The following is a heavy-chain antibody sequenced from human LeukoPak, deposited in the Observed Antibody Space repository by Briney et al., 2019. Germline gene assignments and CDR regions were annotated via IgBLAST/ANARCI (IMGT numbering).Heavy chain of an antibody. CDR3: ARKYYDYIWGSYRYTLWYFDY. CDR1: GGSISSYY. CDR2: IYYSGST. Sequence: SSETLSLTCTVSGGSISSYYWSWIRQPPGKGLEWIGYIYYSGSTNYNPPLKSRVTISVDTSKNQFSLKLSSVTAADTAVYYCARKYYDYIWGSYRYTLWYFDYWGQGTLVTVSS. D-gene: IGHD3-16*02. V-gene: IGHV4-59*12. J-gene: IGHJ4*02.